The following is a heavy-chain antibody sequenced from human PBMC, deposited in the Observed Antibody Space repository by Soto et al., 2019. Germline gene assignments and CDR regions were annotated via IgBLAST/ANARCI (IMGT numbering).Heavy chain of an antibody. J-gene: IGHJ5*02. Sequence: ASETLSLTCTVSGGSISSYYWSWIRQPPGKGLEWIGYIYYSGSTNYNPSLKSRVTISVDTSKNQFSLKLSSVTAADTAVYYCARSIGGITFGGVIVIPSWFDPWGQGTLVTVSS. CDR1: GGSISSYY. D-gene: IGHD3-16*02. CDR2: IYYSGST. CDR3: ARSIGGITFGGVIVIPSWFDP. V-gene: IGHV4-59*01.